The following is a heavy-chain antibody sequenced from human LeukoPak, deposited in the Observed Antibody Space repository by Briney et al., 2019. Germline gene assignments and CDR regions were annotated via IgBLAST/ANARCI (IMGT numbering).Heavy chain of an antibody. Sequence: KSSETLSLTCTVSGGSISSSSYYWSWIRQPAGKELEWIGRIYTSGSTNYNPSLKSRVTISLDTSKNQFSLKLSSVTAADTAVYYCARDRPGSYFDYWGQGTLVTVSS. CDR2: IYTSGST. J-gene: IGHJ4*02. V-gene: IGHV4-61*02. CDR1: GGSISSSSYY. CDR3: ARDRPGSYFDY.